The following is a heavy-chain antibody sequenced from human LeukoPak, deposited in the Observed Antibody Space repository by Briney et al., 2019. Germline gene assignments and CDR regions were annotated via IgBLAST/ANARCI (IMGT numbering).Heavy chain of an antibody. CDR2: IKEDGSVT. Sequence: GGSLRLSCGGSGFTLSRYSMSWVRQAPGKGLEWVAYIKEDGSVTCYVDFARGRFTISRDSATNSLYLQMNSLRDEDTAVYYCARSITMIPEDYWGQGTLVTVSS. V-gene: IGHV3-7*04. D-gene: IGHD3-22*01. J-gene: IGHJ4*02. CDR1: GFTLSRYS. CDR3: ARSITMIPEDY.